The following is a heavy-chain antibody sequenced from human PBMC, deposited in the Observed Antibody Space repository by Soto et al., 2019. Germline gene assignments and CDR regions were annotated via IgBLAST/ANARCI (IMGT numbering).Heavy chain of an antibody. V-gene: IGHV1-18*01. J-gene: IGHJ3*02. CDR2: ISGYNGKT. CDR3: ARDDQWLAESPGDVFDI. CDR1: GYTFSSYG. Sequence: AAVKVSCKASGYTFSSYGISWVRQAPGQGFEWMGWISGYNGKTSYAEKFQGRVTMSTDTSTSTAYMELRSLRSDDTAVYYCARDDQWLAESPGDVFDIWGQGTQVTVSS. D-gene: IGHD6-19*01.